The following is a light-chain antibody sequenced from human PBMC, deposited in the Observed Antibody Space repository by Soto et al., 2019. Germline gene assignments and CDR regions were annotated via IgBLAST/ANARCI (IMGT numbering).Light chain of an antibody. CDR3: QHYNNWPLT. CDR1: QSVRRN. J-gene: IGKJ1*01. Sequence: EIVVTQSPATLSVSPGERATLSCRASQSVRRNLAWYQQKSGQAPRLLIYGASTRATGIPARFSGSGSGTEFTLTISSLQSKDFAIYYCQHYNNWPLTFGRGTKVEIK. CDR2: GAS. V-gene: IGKV3-15*01.